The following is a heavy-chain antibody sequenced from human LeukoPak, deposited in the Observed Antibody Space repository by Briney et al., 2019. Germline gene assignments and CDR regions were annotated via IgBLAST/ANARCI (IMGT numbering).Heavy chain of an antibody. D-gene: IGHD2-15*01. Sequence: GGSLRLSCAASGFIFSTFGMHWVRQAPGKGLEWVSVISNDGSNKYYVDSVKGRFTISRDNSKNTLYLQMNSLREEDTAVYYCAKDEGYCSGCSCYRTDYWGQGTLVTVSS. J-gene: IGHJ4*02. CDR3: AKDEGYCSGCSCYRTDY. CDR1: GFIFSTFG. V-gene: IGHV3-30*18. CDR2: ISNDGSNK.